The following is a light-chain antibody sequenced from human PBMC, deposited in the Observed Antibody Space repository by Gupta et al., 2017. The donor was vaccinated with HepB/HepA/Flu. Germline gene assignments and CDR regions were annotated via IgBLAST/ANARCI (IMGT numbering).Light chain of an antibody. V-gene: IGKV3-20*01. Sequence: IVLTHSPGTLSLSPGERATLSCSASQNVKSNYLAWYQQQRVQAPRLLIYGASTSATGDTARFSGSGAVXDFSLTXMGPENEDFDVYCVQQDDNSPTFGXGTKLVIK. CDR2: GAS. CDR1: QNVKSNY. CDR3: QQDDNSPT. J-gene: IGKJ2*01.